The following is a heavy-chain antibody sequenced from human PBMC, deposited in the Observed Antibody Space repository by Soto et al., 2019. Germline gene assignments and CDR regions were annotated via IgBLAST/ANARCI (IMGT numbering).Heavy chain of an antibody. J-gene: IGHJ4*02. D-gene: IGHD2-15*01. Sequence: ASVNVSCKASGYTFTIYGISWVRQAPGEGLEWVGWINTSNDNKLYAQKLQGRLTLTTDTSTSTAYMDLTTLRSDDTAVYFCARDPGAASFDFWAQGTLVTVSS. CDR3: ARDPGAASFDF. V-gene: IGHV1-18*01. CDR1: GYTFTIYG. CDR2: INTSNDNK.